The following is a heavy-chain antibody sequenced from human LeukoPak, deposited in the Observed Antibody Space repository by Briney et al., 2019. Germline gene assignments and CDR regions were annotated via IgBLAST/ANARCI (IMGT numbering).Heavy chain of an antibody. CDR1: GFTFSNYG. J-gene: IGHJ4*02. CDR3: ARDPRGIAVAGTGDY. CDR2: ISGSGGST. Sequence: GGSLRLSCAASGFTFSNYGMSWVRQAPGKGLEWVSAISGSGGSTYYADSVKGRFTTSRDNSKNTVYLHMNSLRVEDTAVYYCARDPRGIAVAGTGDYWGQGTLVTVSS. V-gene: IGHV3-23*01. D-gene: IGHD6-19*01.